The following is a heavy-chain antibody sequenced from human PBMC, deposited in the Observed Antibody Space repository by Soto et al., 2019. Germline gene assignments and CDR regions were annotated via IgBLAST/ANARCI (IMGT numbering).Heavy chain of an antibody. J-gene: IGHJ6*02. Sequence: GGLLRSSCVASGFDLTASRMNWVRQAPGKGLEWVASTSGSGKDTFYRHSVKGRFPISRDSAGTPLSLRMDTVKVEDTACDPFTRVHLVAGSAFYCALAVWGPGTAVTFS. CDR1: GFDLTASR. CDR2: TSGSGKDT. V-gene: IGHV3-21*01. D-gene: IGHD6-6*01. CDR3: TRVHLVAGSAFYCALAV.